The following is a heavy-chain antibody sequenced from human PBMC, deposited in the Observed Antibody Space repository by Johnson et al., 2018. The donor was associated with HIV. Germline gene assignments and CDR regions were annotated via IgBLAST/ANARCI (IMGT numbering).Heavy chain of an antibody. CDR2: ISSSGDTT. CDR3: ARASHCELDCDAFDI. D-gene: IGHD2-21*01. CDR1: GFIFSDYS. J-gene: IGHJ3*02. Sequence: QVQLVESGGGVVQPGRSLRLSCAASGFIFSDYSMSWVRQAPGKGLEWVSYISSSGDTTYYTDSVKGRFTISRDNAKNSLYLQMNSLGAEDTAVYYCARASHCELDCDAFDIWGQGTMVTVSS. V-gene: IGHV3-11*04.